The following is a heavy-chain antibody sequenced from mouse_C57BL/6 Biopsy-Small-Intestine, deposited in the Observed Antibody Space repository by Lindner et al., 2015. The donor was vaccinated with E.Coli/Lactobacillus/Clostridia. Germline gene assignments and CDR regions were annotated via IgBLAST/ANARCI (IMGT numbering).Heavy chain of an antibody. J-gene: IGHJ2*01. V-gene: IGHV1-4*01. CDR1: GYTFTSYT. CDR2: INPSSGYT. CDR3: LREGIYHGNRYFDY. D-gene: IGHD2-1*01. Sequence: VQLQESGAELARPGASVKMSCKASGYTFTSYTMHWVKQRPGQGLEWIGYINPSSGYTKYSQKFKDKATLTADKSSSTANMQLSSLTSEDSAVYYCLREGIYHGNRYFDYWGQGTTLTVSS.